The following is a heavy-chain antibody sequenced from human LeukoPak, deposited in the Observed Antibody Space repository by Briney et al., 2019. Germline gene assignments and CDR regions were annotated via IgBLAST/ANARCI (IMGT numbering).Heavy chain of an antibody. Sequence: SETLSLTCTVSGGSISSGGYYWSWIRQHPGKGLEWIGYIYYSGSTYYNPSLKSRVTISVDTSKDQFSLKLSSVTAADTAVYYCARGSRYYGSGSYYRWFDPWGQGTLVTVSS. CDR1: GGSISSGGYY. J-gene: IGHJ5*02. D-gene: IGHD3-10*01. CDR3: ARGSRYYGSGSYYRWFDP. V-gene: IGHV4-31*03. CDR2: IYYSGST.